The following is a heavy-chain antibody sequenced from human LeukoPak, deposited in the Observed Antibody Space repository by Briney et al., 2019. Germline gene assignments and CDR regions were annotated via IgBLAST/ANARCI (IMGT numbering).Heavy chain of an antibody. CDR2: INPSGGST. D-gene: IGHD3-10*01. V-gene: IGHV1-46*01. Sequence: GASVKVSCKASGYTFTSYYMSWVRQAPGQGLEWMGIINPSGGSTNYAQKFQGRVTMTRDTSTSTVYMELSSLRSEDTAVYYCARGYGSGSYYLLYYFDYWGQGTLVTVSS. J-gene: IGHJ4*02. CDR1: GYTFTSYY. CDR3: ARGYGSGSYYLLYYFDY.